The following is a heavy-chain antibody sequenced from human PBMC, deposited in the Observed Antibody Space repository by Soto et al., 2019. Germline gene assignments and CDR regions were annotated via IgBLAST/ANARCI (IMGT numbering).Heavy chain of an antibody. CDR3: TTGYSSGWRLDY. V-gene: IGHV3-15*01. Sequence: GSLRLSCAASGFTFSNAWMSWVRQAPGKGLEWVGRIKSKTDGGTTDYAAPVKGRFTISRDDSKNTLYLQMNSLKTEDTAVYYCTTGYSSGWRLDYWGQGTLVTVSS. CDR1: GFTFSNAW. CDR2: IKSKTDGGTT. D-gene: IGHD6-19*01. J-gene: IGHJ4*02.